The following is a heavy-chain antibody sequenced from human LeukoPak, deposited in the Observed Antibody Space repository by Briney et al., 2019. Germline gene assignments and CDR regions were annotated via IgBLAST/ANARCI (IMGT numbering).Heavy chain of an antibody. Sequence: GESLKISCQGSGYSFTSYWIGWVRQIPGRGLEWMGIIHPGDSDTRNSPSFQGQVTFSVDKSISTAYLQWSSLKASDTAVYFCARQRGGCSGGSCTGMDVWGKGTTVTVSS. V-gene: IGHV5-51*01. J-gene: IGHJ6*04. CDR1: GYSFTSYW. D-gene: IGHD2-15*01. CDR2: IHPGDSDT. CDR3: ARQRGGCSGGSCTGMDV.